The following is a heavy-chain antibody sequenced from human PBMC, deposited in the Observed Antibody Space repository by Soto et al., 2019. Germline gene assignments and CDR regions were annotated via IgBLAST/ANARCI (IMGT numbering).Heavy chain of an antibody. V-gene: IGHV4-34*01. Sequence: QVQLQQWGAGLLKPSETLSLTCAVYGGSFSGYYWSWIRQPPGKGLEWIGEINHSGSTNYNPSLKSRVTISVDTSKNQFSLKLRSVTAADTAVYYCARDLREREAARPRYYYYGMDVWGQGTTVTVSS. CDR3: ARDLREREAARPRYYYYGMDV. CDR2: INHSGST. D-gene: IGHD6-6*01. J-gene: IGHJ6*02. CDR1: GGSFSGYY.